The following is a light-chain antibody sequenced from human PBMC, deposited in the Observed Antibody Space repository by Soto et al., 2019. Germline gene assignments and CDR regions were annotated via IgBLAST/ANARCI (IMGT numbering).Light chain of an antibody. CDR1: SSDVGGYNY. Sequence: QSALTQPASVSGSPGQSITISCSGTSSDVGGYNYVSWYQQHPGKAPKLMIYEVSKRPSRISDRFSGSKSGNTASLTISGLQAEDEADYYCISYTSGSTLYVFGTGTKLTVL. V-gene: IGLV2-14*01. J-gene: IGLJ1*01. CDR2: EVS. CDR3: ISYTSGSTLYV.